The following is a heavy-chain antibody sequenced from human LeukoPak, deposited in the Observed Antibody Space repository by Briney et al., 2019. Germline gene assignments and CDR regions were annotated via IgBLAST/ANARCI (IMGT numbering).Heavy chain of an antibody. J-gene: IGHJ4*02. Sequence: GGSLRLSCAASGFTFSRYGMHWVRQAPGKGLEWVAVISTDGSQKFYTDSVQGRFTVSRDNAKNTLSLQMNGLRADDSAVYYCAKVVVAGTHYFDHWGQGTLVTVSS. CDR2: ISTDGSQK. V-gene: IGHV3-30*18. CDR3: AKVVVAGTHYFDH. D-gene: IGHD6-19*01. CDR1: GFTFSRYG.